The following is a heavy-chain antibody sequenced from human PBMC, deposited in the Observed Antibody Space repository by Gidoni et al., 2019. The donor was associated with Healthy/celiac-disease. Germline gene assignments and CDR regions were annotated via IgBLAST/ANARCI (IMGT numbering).Heavy chain of an antibody. D-gene: IGHD1-26*01. V-gene: IGHV3-48*02. CDR1: GFTFSSYS. CDR2: ISSSSTTI. Sequence: EVQLVESGGGFVQPGGSLRLSCPASGFTFSSYSMNWVRQAPGKGLEWVSYISSSSTTIYYADSVKGRFTIARDNAKNSLFLQMNSLTDEDTAVYYCARGTSGSYPPGYWGQGTLVTVSS. J-gene: IGHJ4*02. CDR3: ARGTSGSYPPGY.